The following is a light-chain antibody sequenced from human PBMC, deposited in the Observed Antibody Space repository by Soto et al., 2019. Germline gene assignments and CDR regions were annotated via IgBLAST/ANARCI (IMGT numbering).Light chain of an antibody. J-gene: IGKJ1*01. Sequence: IQLTQSPSSLCASVGDRVTITCRASQDIAIYLAWYQQKPGEAPKLLIYAASSLQSGVPSRFSGSGSGTDFTLTISSLQPEDFATYYCQQSYSTPRTFGQGTKVDIK. CDR1: QDIAIY. V-gene: IGKV1-39*01. CDR3: QQSYSTPRT. CDR2: AAS.